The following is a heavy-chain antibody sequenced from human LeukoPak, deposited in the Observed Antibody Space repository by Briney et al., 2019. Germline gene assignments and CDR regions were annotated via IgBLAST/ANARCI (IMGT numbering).Heavy chain of an antibody. V-gene: IGHV3-11*04. CDR2: ISSSSSTI. J-gene: IGHJ3*02. Sequence: GGSLRLSCAASGFTFSDYYMSWIRQAPGKGLEWVSYISSSSSTIYYADSVKGRFTISRDNAKNSLYLQMNSLRAEDTAVYYCARSGSGWTLDAFDIWGQGTMVTVSS. D-gene: IGHD6-19*01. CDR3: ARSGSGWTLDAFDI. CDR1: GFTFSDYY.